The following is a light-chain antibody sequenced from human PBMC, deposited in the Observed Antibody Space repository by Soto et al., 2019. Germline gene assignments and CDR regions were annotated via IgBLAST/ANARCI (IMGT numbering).Light chain of an antibody. CDR2: GAY. J-gene: IGKJ5*01. CDR1: QSVTNY. V-gene: IGKV3-11*01. Sequence: EIVLTQSPAIFSLYPGETATLSCRASQSVTNYLDWYQQKPGQAPRLLIYGAYNRATGVPATFSGSGSGTDFTLTISSLEPEDFAVYYCLQRYNWPPVTCGQGTRLEIK. CDR3: LQRYNWPPVT.